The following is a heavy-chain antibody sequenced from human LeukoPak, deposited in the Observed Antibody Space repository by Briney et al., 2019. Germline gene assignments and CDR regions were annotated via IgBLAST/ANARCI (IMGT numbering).Heavy chain of an antibody. CDR1: GYTFTSYY. CDR3: ARWTTTYLDY. J-gene: IGHJ4*02. V-gene: IGHV1-46*01. CDR2: INPSGGST. D-gene: IGHD4-11*01. Sequence: GASVEVSCKASGYTFTSYYIHWVRQAPGQGLEWMGIINPSGGSTNYAQKFQGRVTMTRDTSTSTVYMELSSLRSEDSAVYYCARWTTTYLDYWGQGTLVTVSS.